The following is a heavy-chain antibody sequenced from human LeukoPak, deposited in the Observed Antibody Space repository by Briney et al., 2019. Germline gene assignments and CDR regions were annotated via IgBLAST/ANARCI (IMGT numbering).Heavy chain of an antibody. V-gene: IGHV4-30-4*01. J-gene: IGHJ4*02. CDR2: IYYSGST. CDR3: ARDLLNEGNHLDY. D-gene: IGHD4-23*01. CDR1: GDSINSHY. Sequence: PSETLSLTCTVSGDSINSHYWSWIRQPPGKGLEWIGYIYYSGSTYYNPSLKSRVTISVDTSKNQFSLKLSSVTAADTAVYYCARDLLNEGNHLDYWGQGTLVTVSS.